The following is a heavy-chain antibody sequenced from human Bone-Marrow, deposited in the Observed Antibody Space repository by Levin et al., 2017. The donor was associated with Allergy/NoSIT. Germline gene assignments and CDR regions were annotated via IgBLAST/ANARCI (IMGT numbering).Heavy chain of an antibody. CDR2: VYPDDSDT. D-gene: IGHD1-26*01. J-gene: IGHJ4*02. Sequence: GESLKISCAASGYRFTTYWIGWVRQMPGKGLEWIAIVYPDDSDTRYNPSFEGHVTVSSDTSISTAYLHWNNLEASDSAIYYCARHITVGNTTSLDSWGQGSLVTVSS. CDR3: ARHITVGNTTSLDS. CDR1: GYRFTTYW. V-gene: IGHV5-51*01.